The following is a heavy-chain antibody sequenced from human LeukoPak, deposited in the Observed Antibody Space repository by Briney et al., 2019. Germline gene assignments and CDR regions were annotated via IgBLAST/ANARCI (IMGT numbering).Heavy chain of an antibody. J-gene: IGHJ4*02. V-gene: IGHV4-38-2*01. CDR2: IYHRGST. D-gene: IGHD3-10*01. CDR1: GYSISSGYY. Sequence: PSETLSLTCAVSGYSISSGYYWGWIRQPPGKGLEWIGSIYHRGSTYYNPSLKGRVTISVDMSKNQFSLRLSSMTAADTAVYCARVSGMNIEDWGLGTLVTVSS. CDR3: ARVSGMNIED.